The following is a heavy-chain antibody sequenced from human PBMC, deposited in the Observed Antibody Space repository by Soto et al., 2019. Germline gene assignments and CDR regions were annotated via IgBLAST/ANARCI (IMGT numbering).Heavy chain of an antibody. V-gene: IGHV4-30-4*01. J-gene: IGHJ4*02. CDR1: GDSISSADYY. CDR3: ARVNRGKYGAFDY. D-gene: IGHD1-26*01. CDR2: IYYSGST. Sequence: SETLSLTCTVSGDSISSADYYWSWIRQPPGKGLEWIGYIYYSGSTNYIPSLKSRLTISLDTSKTQFSLKLNSVTATDTAVYYCARVNRGKYGAFDYWGQGTLVTVSS.